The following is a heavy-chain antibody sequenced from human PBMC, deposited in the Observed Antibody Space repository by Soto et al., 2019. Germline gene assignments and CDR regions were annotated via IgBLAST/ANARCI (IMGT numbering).Heavy chain of an antibody. Sequence: QVQLQESGPGLVKPSQTLSLTCTVSGCSISSGGYYWNWIRQHPGKGLEWIGYIYYSGITYYNPALKRRVTISVDTSKNQFSLKLSSVTAPDTAMYYCAREPLTWGRGTLVTVSS. CDR3: AREPLT. J-gene: IGHJ4*02. V-gene: IGHV4-31*03. CDR2: IYYSGIT. CDR1: GCSISSGGYY.